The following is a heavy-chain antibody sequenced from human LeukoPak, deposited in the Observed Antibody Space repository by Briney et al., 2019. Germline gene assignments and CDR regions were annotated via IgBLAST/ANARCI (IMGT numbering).Heavy chain of an antibody. D-gene: IGHD6-13*01. V-gene: IGHV3-7*03. CDR3: ATSTAAAGTD. Sequence: GGSLRLSCAASGFTFSNLWMSWVRQAPGKGLKWVANIKQDGSEKYYVDSVKGRFTISRDNAQNSLYLQMNSLRAEDTAIYYCATSTAAAGTDWGQGTLVTVSS. J-gene: IGHJ4*02. CDR1: GFTFSNLW. CDR2: IKQDGSEK.